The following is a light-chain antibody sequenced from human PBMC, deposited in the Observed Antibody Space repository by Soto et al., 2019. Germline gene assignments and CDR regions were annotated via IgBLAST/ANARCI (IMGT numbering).Light chain of an antibody. J-gene: IGKJ1*01. Sequence: DIQMTQSPSSLSASVGDSVTITCRASQSISSYLNWYQQKPGKAPKLLIYAASSLQSGVQSRFSGSGSGTDFTLTISSLQPEDFATYYCKQSYRTPRTFGQGTKVDIK. CDR2: AAS. CDR1: QSISSY. V-gene: IGKV1-39*01. CDR3: KQSYRTPRT.